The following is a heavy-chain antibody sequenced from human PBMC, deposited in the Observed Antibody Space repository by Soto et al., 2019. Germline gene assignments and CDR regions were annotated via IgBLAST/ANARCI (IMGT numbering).Heavy chain of an antibody. V-gene: IGHV3-21*01. J-gene: IGHJ6*03. D-gene: IGHD6-13*01. CDR2: ISSSSSYI. CDR1: GFTFSSYS. Sequence: GGSLRLSCAASGFTFSSYSMNWVRQAPGKGLEWVSSISSSSSYIYYADSVKGRFTISRDNAKNSLYLQMNSLRAEDTAVYYCARGIAAAGTGYYYYYMDVWGKGTTVTVSS. CDR3: ARGIAAAGTGYYYYYMDV.